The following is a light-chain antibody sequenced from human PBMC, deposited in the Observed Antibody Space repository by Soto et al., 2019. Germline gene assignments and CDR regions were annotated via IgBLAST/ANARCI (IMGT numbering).Light chain of an antibody. Sequence: DIQMTQSPSSLSASVGDRVTITCRASQSISSYLNWYQQKPGKAPKLLIYAASSLQSGFPSRFSGSGSGTDFTLTISSLQPEDFATYYCQQSYSTPTTFGQGTKVDIK. CDR3: QQSYSTPTT. J-gene: IGKJ1*01. CDR1: QSISSY. V-gene: IGKV1-39*01. CDR2: AAS.